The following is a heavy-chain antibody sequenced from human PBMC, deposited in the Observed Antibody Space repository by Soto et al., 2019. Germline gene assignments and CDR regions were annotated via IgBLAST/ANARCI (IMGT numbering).Heavy chain of an antibody. CDR2: INSDGSGT. CDR3: ARGSGYTYGRSADY. V-gene: IGHV3-74*01. CDR1: GFTFSDYY. J-gene: IGHJ4*02. Sequence: GGSLRLSCAASGFTFSDYYMSWIRQAPGKGLVWVSRINSDGSGTSYTDSVKGRFTISRDNAKNTLYLQMNSLRAEDTAVYYCARGSGYTYGRSADYWGQGTLVTVSS. D-gene: IGHD5-18*01.